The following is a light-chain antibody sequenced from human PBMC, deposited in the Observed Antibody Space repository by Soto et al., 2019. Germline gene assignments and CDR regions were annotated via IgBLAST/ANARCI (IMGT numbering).Light chain of an antibody. CDR3: QQYDTSPPT. CDR2: RTF. J-gene: IGKJ5*01. V-gene: IGKV3-20*01. Sequence: VLTQAPGTLSLSPGERATLSCRASQPITSRYLAWYQHQPGQAPRLLIYRTFARAPGIPDRFSGGGSGTDFTLTISRLEREDFAVYYCQQYDTSPPTFGHGTRLEIK. CDR1: QPITSRY.